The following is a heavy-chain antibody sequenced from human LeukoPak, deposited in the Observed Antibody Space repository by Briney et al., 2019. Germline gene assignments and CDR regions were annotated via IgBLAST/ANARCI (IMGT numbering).Heavy chain of an antibody. V-gene: IGHV1-3*01. CDR3: ARGAPIRVAVAATFDP. CDR1: GFTFTTYT. CDR2: INAANGNT. J-gene: IGHJ5*02. D-gene: IGHD6-19*01. Sequence: ASVNVSCKTSGFTFTTYTMHWVRQAPGQRLEWMGWINAANGNTQYSQKFQGRVTITRDTSASTAYMELSSLRSEDTAVYYCARGAPIRVAVAATFDPWGQGTLVTVSS.